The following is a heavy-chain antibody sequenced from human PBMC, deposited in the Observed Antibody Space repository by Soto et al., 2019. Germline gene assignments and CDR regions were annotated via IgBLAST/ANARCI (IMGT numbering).Heavy chain of an antibody. D-gene: IGHD3-10*01. CDR3: ARVLLNLGSYYYYGMDV. V-gene: IGHV4-31*03. Sequence: PSETLSLTCTVSGGSISSGGYYWSWIRQHPGKGLEWIGYIYYSGSTYYNPSLKSRVTISVDTSKNQFSLKLSSVTAADTAVYYCARVLLNLGSYYYYGMDVWGQGTTVTVSS. J-gene: IGHJ6*02. CDR1: GGSISSGGYY. CDR2: IYYSGST.